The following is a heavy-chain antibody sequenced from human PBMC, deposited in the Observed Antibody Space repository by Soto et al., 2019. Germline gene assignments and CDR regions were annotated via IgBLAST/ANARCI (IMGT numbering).Heavy chain of an antibody. CDR2: IYAGGNT. Sequence: PGGSLRLSCEASGVTVSTNYMSWVRQAPGKGLEWVSIIYAGGNTRYADSVKGRFTISRDNSKNTLYLQMNSLRAEDTAVYYCARASTVTTIFDFWGQGSLVTVSS. CDR1: GVTVSTNY. J-gene: IGHJ4*02. V-gene: IGHV3-66*01. CDR3: ARASTVTTIFDF. D-gene: IGHD4-17*01.